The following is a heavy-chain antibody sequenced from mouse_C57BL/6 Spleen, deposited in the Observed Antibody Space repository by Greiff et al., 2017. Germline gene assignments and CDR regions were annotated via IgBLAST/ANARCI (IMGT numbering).Heavy chain of an antibody. V-gene: IGHV5-6*01. Sequence: EVQLVESGGDLVKPGGSLKLSCAASGFTFSSYGMSWVRQTPDKRLEWVATISSGGSYTYYPDSVKGRFTISSDNAKNTLYLQMSSLKSEDTAMYYCARQSPFYYDYDPYYFDYWGQGTTLTVSS. CDR3: ARQSPFYYDYDPYYFDY. D-gene: IGHD2-4*01. CDR2: ISSGGSYT. CDR1: GFTFSSYG. J-gene: IGHJ2*01.